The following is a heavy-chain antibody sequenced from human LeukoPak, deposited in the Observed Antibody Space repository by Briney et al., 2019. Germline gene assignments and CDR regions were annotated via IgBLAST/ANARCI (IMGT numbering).Heavy chain of an antibody. V-gene: IGHV4-4*07. J-gene: IGHJ4*02. CDR3: ASTSPKYYYESSGYSSLFDN. D-gene: IGHD3-22*01. CDR1: GGSISSYY. Sequence: SETLSLTCTVSGGSISSYYWSWIRQPAGKGLEWIGRIYTSGSTNYNPSLKSRLTISVDTSKNQFSLKLRSVTAADTALYYCASTSPKYYYESSGYSSLFDNWGQGTLVTVSS. CDR2: IYTSGST.